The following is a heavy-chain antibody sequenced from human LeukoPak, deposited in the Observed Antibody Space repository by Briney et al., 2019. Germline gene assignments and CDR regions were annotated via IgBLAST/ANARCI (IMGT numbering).Heavy chain of an antibody. D-gene: IGHD6-13*01. CDR2: INHSGST. J-gene: IGHJ4*02. V-gene: IGHV4-34*01. CDR3: ARVGSAAAAPRTYYFDY. Sequence: SETLSLTCAVYGGSFSGYYWSWIRQPPGKGLEWIGEINHSGSTNYNPSLKSRVTISVDTSKSQFSLKLSSVTAADTAVYYCARVGSAAAAPRTYYFDYWGQGTLVTVSS. CDR1: GGSFSGYY.